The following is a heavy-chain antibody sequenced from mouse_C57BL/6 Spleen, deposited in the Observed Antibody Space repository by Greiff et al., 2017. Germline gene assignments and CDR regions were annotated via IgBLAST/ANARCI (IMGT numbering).Heavy chain of an antibody. CDR2: IDPENGDT. D-gene: IGHD2-2*01. CDR1: GFNIKDDY. Sequence: VQLQQSGAELVRPGASVKLSCTASGFNIKDDYMHWVKQRPEQGLEWIGWIDPENGDTEYASKFQGKATITADTSSNTAYLQLSSLTSEDTAVYYCTAYGYDTYWGQGTTLTVSS. V-gene: IGHV14-4*01. J-gene: IGHJ2*01. CDR3: TAYGYDTY.